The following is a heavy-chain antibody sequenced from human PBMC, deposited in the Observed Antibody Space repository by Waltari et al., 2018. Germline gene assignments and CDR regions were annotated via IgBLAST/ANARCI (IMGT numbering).Heavy chain of an antibody. D-gene: IGHD6-13*01. Sequence: EVQLVESGGGLVQPGGSLRLSCAASGFTFSSYWMSWVRQAPGKGLEWVANIKQDGSEKYYVDSVKGRFTISRDNVKNSLYLQMNSLRAEDTAVYYCARDMAGQQQIDWGQGTLVTVSS. J-gene: IGHJ4*02. V-gene: IGHV3-7*01. CDR1: GFTFSSYW. CDR2: IKQDGSEK. CDR3: ARDMAGQQQID.